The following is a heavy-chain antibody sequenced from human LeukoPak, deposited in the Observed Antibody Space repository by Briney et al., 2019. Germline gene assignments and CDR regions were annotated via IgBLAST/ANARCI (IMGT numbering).Heavy chain of an antibody. Sequence: ASVKVSCKASGYTFTGYYMHWVRQAPGQGLEWMGWINPNSGGTSYAQKFQGRVTMTRDTSISTAYMELSRPRSDDTAVYYCARGGSYYDSSGYYDAFDIWGQGTMVTVSS. CDR3: ARGGSYYDSSGYYDAFDI. V-gene: IGHV1-2*02. D-gene: IGHD3-22*01. CDR1: GYTFTGYY. J-gene: IGHJ3*02. CDR2: INPNSGGT.